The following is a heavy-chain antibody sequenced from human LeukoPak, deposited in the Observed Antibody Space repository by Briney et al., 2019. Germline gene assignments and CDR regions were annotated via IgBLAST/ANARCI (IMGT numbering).Heavy chain of an antibody. CDR1: GGSISSYY. J-gene: IGHJ5*02. Sequence: TSETLSLTCTVSGGSISSYYWSWIRQPPGKGLEWIGYIYYSGSTNYNPSLKSRVTISVDTSKNQFSLKLSSVTAADTAVYYCARANIVGATRWFDPWGQGTLVTVSS. CDR2: IYYSGST. V-gene: IGHV4-59*01. CDR3: ARANIVGATRWFDP. D-gene: IGHD1-26*01.